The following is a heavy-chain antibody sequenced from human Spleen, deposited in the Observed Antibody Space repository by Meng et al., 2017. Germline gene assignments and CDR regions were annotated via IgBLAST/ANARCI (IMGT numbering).Heavy chain of an antibody. CDR2: LSVYNGNT. CDR1: GYTFTGYY. D-gene: IGHD3-10*01. CDR3: AREDYNGSGIDF. J-gene: IGHJ4*02. Sequence: ASVKVSCKASGYTFTGYYMHWVRQAPGQGLEWMGWLSVYNGNTNYAHNFQGRVTMTTDTSTSTAYMELRSLKYDDTAVYYCAREDYNGSGIDFWGQGTLVTVSS. V-gene: IGHV1-18*04.